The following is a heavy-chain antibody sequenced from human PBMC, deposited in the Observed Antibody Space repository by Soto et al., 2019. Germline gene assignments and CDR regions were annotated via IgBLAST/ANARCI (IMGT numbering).Heavy chain of an antibody. CDR3: ARDGQQLAPYSMDV. CDR1: GFTFRNHA. CDR2: IWYDGSNK. D-gene: IGHD6-13*01. Sequence: QVQLVESGGGVVQPGMSLRLSCAASGFTFRNHAIHWVRQAPGKGLEWVAQIWYDGSNKYYADSVKGRFTISRDNSKNTMYLPMDSLRAEDTSVYYCARDGQQLAPYSMDVWGQGTTVTVSS. J-gene: IGHJ6*02. V-gene: IGHV3-33*01.